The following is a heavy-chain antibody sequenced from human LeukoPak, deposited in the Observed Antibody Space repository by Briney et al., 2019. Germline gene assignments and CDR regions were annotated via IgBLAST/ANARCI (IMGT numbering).Heavy chain of an antibody. D-gene: IGHD5-18*01. V-gene: IGHV1-18*01. CDR1: GYTFTSYG. Sequence: ASVKVSCKASGYTFTSYGISWVRQAPGQGLEWMGWISAYNGNTNYAQKLQGRVTMTTDTSTSTAYMELRSPRSDDTAVYYCARGSPAMVYYGMDVWGQGTTVTVSS. CDR2: ISAYNGNT. CDR3: ARGSPAMVYYGMDV. J-gene: IGHJ6*02.